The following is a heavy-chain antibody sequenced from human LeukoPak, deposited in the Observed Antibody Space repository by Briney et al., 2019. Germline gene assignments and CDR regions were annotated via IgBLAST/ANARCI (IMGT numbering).Heavy chain of an antibody. D-gene: IGHD4-17*01. J-gene: IGHJ4*02. CDR1: GGSTSSYY. V-gene: IGHV4-59*01. Sequence: SETLSLTCTVSGGSTSSYYWSWIRQPPGKGLEWIGYIYSSGSTSYNPSLKSRVTMSIDTSKNQFSLKVKSVTAADTAVCYCARESNGDYSDYWGQGTLVTVSS. CDR2: IYSSGST. CDR3: ARESNGDYSDY.